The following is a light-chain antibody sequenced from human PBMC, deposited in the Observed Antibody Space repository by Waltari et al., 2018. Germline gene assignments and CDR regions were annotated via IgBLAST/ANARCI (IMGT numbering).Light chain of an antibody. CDR3: QQHNSWPYT. CDR2: RTS. V-gene: IGKV3-15*01. CDR1: QSLSDN. Sequence: EIVMTQSPATLSVAPGERVTLSCRASQSLSDNFAWYQQKPGQAPRLLFYRTSTRATGVPARFSGSGSGTEITLTISSLQSEDFAVYYCQQHNSWPYTFGQGTKLEVK. J-gene: IGKJ2*01.